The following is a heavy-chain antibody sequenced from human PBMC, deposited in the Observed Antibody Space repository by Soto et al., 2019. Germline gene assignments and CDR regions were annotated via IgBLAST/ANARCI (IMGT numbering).Heavy chain of an antibody. CDR3: ARGRGPYYYYGMDV. V-gene: IGHV3-53*02. D-gene: IGHD3-10*01. CDR1: GFTVSSNY. CDR2: IYSGGST. Sequence: EVQLVETGGGLIQPGGSLRLSCAASGFTVSSNYMSWVRQAPGKGLEWVSDIYSGGSTYYADSVKGRFTISRDNSKNTLYLQMNSLRAEDTAVYYCARGRGPYYYYGMDVWGQGTTVTVSS. J-gene: IGHJ6*02.